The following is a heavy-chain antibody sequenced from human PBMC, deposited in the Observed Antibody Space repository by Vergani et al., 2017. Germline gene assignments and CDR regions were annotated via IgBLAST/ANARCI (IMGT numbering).Heavy chain of an antibody. Sequence: QVQLVESEGGVVQPGRSLTLYCVASGFTFSSHGMHWVRQAPGKGLEWVAVIWYDGSNKYYGDSVKGRFTISRDNSKNTLYLQMNSLRVEDTAVYYCARWGNEKMLDSWGQGTLVTVSS. V-gene: IGHV3-33*01. CDR1: GFTFSSHG. CDR2: IWYDGSNK. D-gene: IGHD1-1*01. CDR3: ARWGNEKMLDS. J-gene: IGHJ5*01.